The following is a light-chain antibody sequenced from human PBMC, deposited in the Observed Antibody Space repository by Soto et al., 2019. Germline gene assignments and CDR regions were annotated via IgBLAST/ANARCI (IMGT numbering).Light chain of an antibody. Sequence: DIQMTQSPSSVSASVGDRVTITCRASQGISNWLAWYQQQPGKAPKLLIYAASSLQSGVPSRFSRGGSGTPFTLFISSLQPQDFATYYCQQTNTFLPLTFGGGTKVEIK. V-gene: IGKV1-12*01. CDR3: QQTNTFLPLT. CDR2: AAS. CDR1: QGISNW. J-gene: IGKJ4*01.